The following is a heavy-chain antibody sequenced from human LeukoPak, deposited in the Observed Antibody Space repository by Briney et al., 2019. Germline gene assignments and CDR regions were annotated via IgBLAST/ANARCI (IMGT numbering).Heavy chain of an antibody. D-gene: IGHD2-2*01. Sequence: SETLSLTCTVSGGSISSGGYYWSWIRQPPGKGLEWIGYIYHSGSAYYNPSLKSRVTISVDRSKNQFSLKLSSVTAADTAVYYCARHEYCSSTSCYDYYYYYMDVWGKGTTVTVSS. V-gene: IGHV4-30-2*01. CDR2: IYHSGSA. CDR1: GGSISSGGYY. J-gene: IGHJ6*03. CDR3: ARHEYCSSTSCYDYYYYYMDV.